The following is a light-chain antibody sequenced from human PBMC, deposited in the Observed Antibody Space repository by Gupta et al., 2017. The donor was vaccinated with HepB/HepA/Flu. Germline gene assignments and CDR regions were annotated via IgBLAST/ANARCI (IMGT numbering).Light chain of an antibody. CDR1: SSDIGSYNY. V-gene: IGLV2-14*03. CDR3: SSYSSINTLV. CDR2: DVS. Sequence: QSALIQPASVAESPGQSITISCTGTSSDIGSYNYVSWYQQFPGKAPKLMIYDVSNRPSGISNRCFGSKSGNTASLTISGLQAEDEADYYCSSYSSINTLVFGGGTKLTVL. J-gene: IGLJ2*01.